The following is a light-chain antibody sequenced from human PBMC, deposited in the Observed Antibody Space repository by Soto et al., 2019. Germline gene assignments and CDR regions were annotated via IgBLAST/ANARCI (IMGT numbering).Light chain of an antibody. Sequence: EIVMTQSPATLSVSPGERATLSCRASQSVSSNLAWYQQKPGQAPRHLIYGASTRATGIPARFSGRGSGTEFTFTISSLQCEDFAVFYCQQYNNWPPRAWTFGQGTKVEIK. J-gene: IGKJ1*01. CDR2: GAS. CDR1: QSVSSN. V-gene: IGKV3-15*01. CDR3: QQYNNWPPRAWT.